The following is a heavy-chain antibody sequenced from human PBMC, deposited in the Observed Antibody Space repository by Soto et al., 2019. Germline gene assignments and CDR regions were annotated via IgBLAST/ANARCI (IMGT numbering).Heavy chain of an antibody. CDR3: ASNDDGDYYYYYGMDV. J-gene: IGHJ6*02. CDR2: IIPIFGTA. CDR1: GGTFSSYA. V-gene: IGHV1-69*01. Sequence: QVQLVQSGAEVKKPGSSVKVSCKASGGTFSSYAISWVRQAPGQGLEWMGGIIPIFGTANYAQKFQGRVTITADESTSTAYMELSSLRSEDTAVYYCASNDDGDYYYYYGMDVWGQGTTVTVSS. D-gene: IGHD4-17*01.